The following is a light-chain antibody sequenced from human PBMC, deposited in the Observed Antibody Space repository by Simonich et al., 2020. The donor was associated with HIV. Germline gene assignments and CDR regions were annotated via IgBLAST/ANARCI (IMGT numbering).Light chain of an antibody. CDR3: QQYYGAPIT. Sequence: DIVMTQSPDSLAVSLGERATINCKSSQSVLYSSNNKNVLAWYQQKPGQPPKLLIYWASARQSGVPDRFSGSGSGKDFTLTISSLQAEDVAVYYCQQYYGAPITFGQGTRLEIK. V-gene: IGKV4-1*01. J-gene: IGKJ5*01. CDR2: WAS. CDR1: QSVLYSSNNKNV.